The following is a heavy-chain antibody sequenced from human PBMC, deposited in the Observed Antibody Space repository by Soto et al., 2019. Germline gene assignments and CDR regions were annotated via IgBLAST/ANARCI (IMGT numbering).Heavy chain of an antibody. D-gene: IGHD4-17*01. CDR1: GFTFSSYA. J-gene: IGHJ6*02. CDR2: ITAHGSGA. CDR3: AKNSYGDSWNFGLDV. V-gene: IGHV3-23*01. Sequence: GGSLRLSCAGSGFTFSSYALNWVRQAPGKGLEWVSSITAHGSGAYYADSVKDRFTVSRDNSKNTMYLQMNSLRDEDTAVYYCAKNSYGDSWNFGLDVWGQGTTVTAP.